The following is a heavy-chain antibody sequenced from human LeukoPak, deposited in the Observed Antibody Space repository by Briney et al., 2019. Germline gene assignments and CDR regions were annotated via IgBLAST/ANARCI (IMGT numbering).Heavy chain of an antibody. V-gene: IGHV6-1*01. D-gene: IGHD3-3*01. CDR1: GDSVSSNSVA. CDR3: ARLYYDFWSGPFDY. Sequence: SQTLSLTCAISGDSVSSNSVAWNWIRQSPSRGLEWLGRTYYRSKWYNDYAVSVKSRITINPDTSKNQFSLQLNSVTPEDTAVYYCARLYYDFWSGPFDYWGQGTLVTVSS. CDR2: TYYRSKWYN. J-gene: IGHJ4*02.